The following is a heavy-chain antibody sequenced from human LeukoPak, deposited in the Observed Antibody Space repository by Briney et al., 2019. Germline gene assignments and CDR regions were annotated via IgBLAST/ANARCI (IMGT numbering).Heavy chain of an antibody. CDR1: GFTSGLTFGNYA. CDR2: IGGVGGDT. D-gene: IGHD3-10*01. J-gene: IGHJ4*02. Sequence: PGGSLRLSCGASGFTSGLTFGNYAMSWVRQAPGKGLEWVATIGGVGGDTYYADSVKGRFTISRDNSKNTLYLQMNSLRAEDTAVYYCAKKSTYYGSGTYSHFDYWGQGTLVTVSS. CDR3: AKKSTYYGSGTYSHFDY. V-gene: IGHV3-23*01.